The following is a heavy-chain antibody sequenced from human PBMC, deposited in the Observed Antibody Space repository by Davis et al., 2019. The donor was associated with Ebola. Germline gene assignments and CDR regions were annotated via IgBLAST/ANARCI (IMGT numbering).Heavy chain of an antibody. V-gene: IGHV5-51*01. CDR2: IYPGDSDT. D-gene: IGHD2-21*02. CDR1: GFDFIRHW. J-gene: IGHJ6*02. CDR3: ARSDPNGYYYGIDV. Sequence: GESLKISCEGSGFDFIRHWIGWVRQPPGKGLEWMGMIYPGDSDTRYSPFFQGQVTISADKSSSTAFLQWRSLKASDSATYYCARSDPNGYYYGIDVWGQGTQVSVSS.